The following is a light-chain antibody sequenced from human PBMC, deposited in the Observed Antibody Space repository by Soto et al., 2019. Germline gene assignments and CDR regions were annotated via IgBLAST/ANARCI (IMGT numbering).Light chain of an antibody. CDR2: DAT. Sequence: DIQMNQSPSTLSASVGDRVTITCQASQDISNYLNWYQQKPGKAPKLLIHDATSLESGVPSRFSGSGSGTEFTLTISSLQPDDFATYYCQHYNSYSEAFGQGSKVDI. V-gene: IGKV1-5*01. J-gene: IGKJ1*01. CDR1: QDISNY. CDR3: QHYNSYSEA.